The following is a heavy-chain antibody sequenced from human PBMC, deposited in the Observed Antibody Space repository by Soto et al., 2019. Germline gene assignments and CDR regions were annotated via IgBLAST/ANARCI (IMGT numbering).Heavy chain of an antibody. CDR2: TYYRSRWSF. CDR1: GDSVSSNSGA. V-gene: IGHV6-1*01. Sequence: SQTHSLTCAISGDSVSSNSGAWNWHRQSPSRGLAWPGRTYYRSRWSFDYALSEKSRVTIDPDTSKHQFSLHLDSLTPEDTAVYDCAGVTCLRGIDDWGQGTPVTVSS. D-gene: IGHD3-10*01. J-gene: IGHJ4*01. CDR3: AGVTCLRGIDD.